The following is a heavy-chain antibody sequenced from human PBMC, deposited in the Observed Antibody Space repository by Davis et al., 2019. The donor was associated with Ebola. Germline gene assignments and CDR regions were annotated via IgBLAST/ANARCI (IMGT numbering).Heavy chain of an antibody. Sequence: GESLKISCAASEFIFSHYGMHWVRQAPGKGLEWVAVISYDGSSKYYTDSVKGRFTISRDNSKNTLYLQMNSLRAEDTAVYYCAKDIEDYGEVLDYYYGMDVWGQGTTVTVSS. CDR2: ISYDGSSK. J-gene: IGHJ6*02. CDR1: EFIFSHYG. CDR3: AKDIEDYGEVLDYYYGMDV. D-gene: IGHD4-17*01. V-gene: IGHV3-30*18.